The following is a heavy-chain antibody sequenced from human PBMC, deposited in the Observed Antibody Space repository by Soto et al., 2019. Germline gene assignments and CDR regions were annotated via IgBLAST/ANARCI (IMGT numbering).Heavy chain of an antibody. V-gene: IGHV3-30-3*01. CDR3: VTSYGDPPG. CDR1: GFTFTKFA. J-gene: IGHJ4*02. D-gene: IGHD4-17*01. Sequence: DLVESGGGVVQPGKSLRLSCTASGFTFTKFAMHWVRRAPGKGLEWVALISYDGSEKYYADSVKGRFSISRDNSRNTLYLQMNGLRVDDTAVYYCVTSYGDPPGWGQGTLVTVSS. CDR2: ISYDGSEK.